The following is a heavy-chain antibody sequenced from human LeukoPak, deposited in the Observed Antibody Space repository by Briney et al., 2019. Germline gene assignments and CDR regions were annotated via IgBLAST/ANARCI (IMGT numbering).Heavy chain of an antibody. CDR2: IYYSGST. Sequence: SETLSLTCTVSGGSISSYYWGWIRQPPGKGLEWIGYIYYSGSTNYNPSLKSRVTISVDTSKNQFSLKLSSVTAADTAVYYCARVDIVAAGPNYYYGMDVWGKGTTVTVSS. CDR1: GGSISSYY. CDR3: ARVDIVAAGPNYYYGMDV. J-gene: IGHJ6*04. V-gene: IGHV4-59*01. D-gene: IGHD5-12*01.